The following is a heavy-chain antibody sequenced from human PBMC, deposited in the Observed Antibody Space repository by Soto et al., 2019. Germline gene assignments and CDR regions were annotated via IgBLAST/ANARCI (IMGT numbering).Heavy chain of an antibody. CDR1: GFTFSSYS. CDR3: ARRTSGWYSDY. D-gene: IGHD6-19*01. CDR2: IDSGGDVI. Sequence: EVQLVESGGDLVQPGGSLRLSCAASGFTFSSYSMIWVRQPPGRGLECISYIDSGGDVIFQTDSVRGRFTISRDNAKNSLYLQMNSLRGEDTAVYYCARRTSGWYSDYWGLGTLVTVSS. V-gene: IGHV3-48*01. J-gene: IGHJ4*02.